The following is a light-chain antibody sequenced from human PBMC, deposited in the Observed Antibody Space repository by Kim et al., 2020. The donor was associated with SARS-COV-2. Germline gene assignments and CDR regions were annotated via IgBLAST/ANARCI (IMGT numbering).Light chain of an antibody. CDR3: QSYNRDNVL. CDR1: SGSIDDHY. J-gene: IGLJ2*01. Sequence: GKTVPISCTRSSGSIDDHYVQWYQQRPGGVPTTVIYEDDQRPSGVSDRFSGSIDNSSNSASLTISGLRTEDEADYYCQSYNRDNVLFGGGTQLTVL. CDR2: EDD. V-gene: IGLV6-57*03.